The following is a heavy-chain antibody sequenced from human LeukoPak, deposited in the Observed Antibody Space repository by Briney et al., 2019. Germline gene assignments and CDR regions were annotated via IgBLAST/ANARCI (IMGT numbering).Heavy chain of an antibody. CDR2: ISYDGGNK. Sequence: GGSLRLSCAASGFTFSNFGIRWVRQAPGKGRDWVAFISYDGGNKYQGDSVKGRFTLFRDNSKNTVYLQMNSLRDEDTAVYYCARGLYYKDRSGYPAWGQGTLVTVSS. CDR1: GFTFSNFG. D-gene: IGHD3-22*01. V-gene: IGHV3-30*02. J-gene: IGHJ5*02. CDR3: ARGLYYKDRSGYPA.